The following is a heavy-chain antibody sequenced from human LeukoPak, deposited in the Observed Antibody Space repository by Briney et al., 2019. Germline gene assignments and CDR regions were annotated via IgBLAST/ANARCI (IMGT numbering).Heavy chain of an antibody. CDR3: ARHHESPGYYFDS. J-gene: IGHJ4*02. CDR2: IYYSGST. D-gene: IGHD3-22*01. CDR1: SGSISSASYY. V-gene: IGHV4-39*01. Sequence: SSETLSLTCTVSSGSISSASYYWGWIRQPPGKGLEWIGTIYYSGSTYYNPSLRSRVTISVDTSKNQFSLKLTSVTAADTAVYYCARHHESPGYYFDSWGQGTLVTVSS.